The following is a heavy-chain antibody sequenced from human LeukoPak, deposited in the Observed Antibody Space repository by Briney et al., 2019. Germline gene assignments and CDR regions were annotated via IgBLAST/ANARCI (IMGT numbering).Heavy chain of an antibody. Sequence: ASVKVSCKVSGYTLTELSMHWVRQAPGKGLEWMGGFDPEDGETIYAQKFQGRVTMTEDTSTDTAYMELSSLRSEDTAVYYCATQIYSSGRFAFWGQGTMVTVSS. CDR3: ATQIYSSGRFAF. V-gene: IGHV1-24*01. J-gene: IGHJ3*01. D-gene: IGHD6-19*01. CDR2: FDPEDGET. CDR1: GYTLTELS.